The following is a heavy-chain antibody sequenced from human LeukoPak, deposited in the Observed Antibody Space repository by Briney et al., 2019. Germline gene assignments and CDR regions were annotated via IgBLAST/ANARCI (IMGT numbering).Heavy chain of an antibody. V-gene: IGHV3-23*01. CDR3: FDY. Sequence: GGSLRLSCAASGFTFSSHAMSWVRQAPGKGLEWVSAITSGSGGNVYYTDSLKGRFTISRDNSKNTLYLHMNSLYYCARHGSWSFDYWGQGTLLTVSS. D-gene: IGHD6-13*01. J-gene: IGHJ4*02. CDR1: GFTFSSHA. CDR2: ITSGSGGNV.